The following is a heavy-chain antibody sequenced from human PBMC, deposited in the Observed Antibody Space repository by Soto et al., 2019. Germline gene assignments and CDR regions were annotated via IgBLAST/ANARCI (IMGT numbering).Heavy chain of an antibody. CDR3: AKDGARGAMGPYFDY. J-gene: IGHJ4*02. V-gene: IGHV3-23*01. CDR2: ISGSGGST. D-gene: IGHD3-16*01. CDR1: GFTFSSYA. Sequence: EVQLLESGGGLVQPGGSLRLSCAASGFTFSSYAMRWVRQAPGKGLELVSAISGSGGSTYYADSVKGRFTISRDNSTNTLYMQMNSLRAEDTAVYYCAKDGARGAMGPYFDYWGQGTLVTVSS.